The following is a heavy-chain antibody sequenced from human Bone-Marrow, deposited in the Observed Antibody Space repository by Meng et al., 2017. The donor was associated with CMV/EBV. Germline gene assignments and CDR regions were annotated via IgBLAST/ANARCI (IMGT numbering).Heavy chain of an antibody. CDR1: GFTFSSYW. D-gene: IGHD2-2*01. V-gene: IGHV3-23*01. J-gene: IGHJ6*01. CDR2: ISGSGHNT. CDR3: AKAVAEDCSSTSCYDYGANPYGKHYYGLDV. Sequence: GESLKISCAASGFTFSSYWMSWVRQAPGKGLEWVSAISGSGHNTYYADSVKGRFTISRDNSKNTLYLHMNSLRAEDTAVYYCAKAVAEDCSSTSCYDYGANPYGKHYYGLDVWGQGPTVTGYS.